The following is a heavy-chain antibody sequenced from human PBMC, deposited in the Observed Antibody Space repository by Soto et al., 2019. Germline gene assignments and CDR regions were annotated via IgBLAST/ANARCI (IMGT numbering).Heavy chain of an antibody. D-gene: IGHD3-10*01. V-gene: IGHV1-18*01. J-gene: IGHJ5*02. Sequence: WASVKVSCKASGYTFTNYGISWVRQAPGQGLEWMGWISPYNGNTDYAQKLQGRVTMTTDTSTSTAYMELRTLRSDDTAVYYCARGVGSGTYYNQYNWFDPWGQGTLVTVSS. CDR1: GYTFTNYG. CDR2: ISPYNGNT. CDR3: ARGVGSGTYYNQYNWFDP.